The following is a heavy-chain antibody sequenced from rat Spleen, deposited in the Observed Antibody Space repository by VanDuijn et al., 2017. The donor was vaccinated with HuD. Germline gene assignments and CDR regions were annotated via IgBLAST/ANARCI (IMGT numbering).Heavy chain of an antibody. D-gene: IGHD1-5*01. V-gene: IGHV5-29*01. Sequence: EVQLVESDGGLVQPGRSLKLSCAASGFTFSSYWMYWIRQAPTKGLEWVASISYDGSTTYYRDSVKGRFTISRDDAKSTLYLQMDSLRSEDSATYYCTRSYNYYFDYWGHGVMVTVSS. CDR3: TRSYNYYFDY. CDR2: ISYDGSTT. J-gene: IGHJ2*01. CDR1: GFTFSSYW.